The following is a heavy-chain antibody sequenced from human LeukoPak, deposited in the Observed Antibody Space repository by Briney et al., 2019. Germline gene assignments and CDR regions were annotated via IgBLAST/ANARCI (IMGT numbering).Heavy chain of an antibody. J-gene: IGHJ5*02. CDR1: GYTFTSYG. CDR3: ARGRIVVVPGGAGNWFDP. V-gene: IGHV1-18*01. CDR2: ISAYNGNT. D-gene: IGHD2-2*01. Sequence: GASVKVSCKASGYTFTSYGISWVRQAPGQGLEWMGWISAYNGNTNYAQKLQGRVTMTTDTSTSTAYMELRSLRSDDTAVYYCARGRIVVVPGGAGNWFDPWGQGTLVTVSS.